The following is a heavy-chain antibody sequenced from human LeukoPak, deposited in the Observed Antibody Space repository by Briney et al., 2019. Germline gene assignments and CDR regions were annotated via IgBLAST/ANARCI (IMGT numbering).Heavy chain of an antibody. CDR1: GFTFSTYG. CDR3: ANVGSGTYSRAFDI. J-gene: IGHJ3*02. Sequence: QSGGSLRLSCVDSGFTFSTYGMNWVRQAPGKGLEWVSAISGSGGSTYYADSVKGRFTISRDNSKNTLYLQMNNLRAEDTAVYYCANVGSGTYSRAFDIWGQGTMVTVSS. D-gene: IGHD1-26*01. V-gene: IGHV3-23*01. CDR2: ISGSGGST.